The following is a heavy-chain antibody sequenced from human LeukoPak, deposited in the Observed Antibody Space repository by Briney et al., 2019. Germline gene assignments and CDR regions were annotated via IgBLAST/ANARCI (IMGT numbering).Heavy chain of an antibody. D-gene: IGHD2-15*01. CDR2: ISPTGSTT. CDR3: ARANNSSWHN. J-gene: IGHJ4*02. V-gene: IGHV3-74*01. CDR1: GFTFSSYA. Sequence: GGSLRLSCAASGFTFSSYAMSWARQLPGKGLVWVSRISPTGSTTSYADSVKGRFTVSRDNAKNSLYLQMNSLRVEDTAVYYCARANNSSWHNWGQGTLVTVSS.